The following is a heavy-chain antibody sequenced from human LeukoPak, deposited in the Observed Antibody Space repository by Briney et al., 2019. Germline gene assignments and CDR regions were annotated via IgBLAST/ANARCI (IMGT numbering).Heavy chain of an antibody. CDR3: AKRSGTASLGGTNFDY. V-gene: IGHV3-30*18. D-gene: IGHD6-19*01. J-gene: IGHJ4*02. Sequence: GGSLRLSCAASGFSFTTYGMHWVRQAPLKGLEWLAAISYDGRNQNYADSVKGRFTIFRDNSQNTLYLQMNSLRAEDTAVYYCAKRSGTASLGGTNFDYWGQGTRVTVSS. CDR2: ISYDGRNQ. CDR1: GFSFTTYG.